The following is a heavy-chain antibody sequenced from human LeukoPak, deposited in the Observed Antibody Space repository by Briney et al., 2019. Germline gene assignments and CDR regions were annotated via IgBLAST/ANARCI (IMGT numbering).Heavy chain of an antibody. J-gene: IGHJ4*02. CDR3: AKSRYSSGWSPYYFDY. D-gene: IGHD6-19*01. CDR2: ISGSGGST. V-gene: IGHV3-23*01. CDR1: GFTFSSYA. Sequence: GGSLRLSCAASGFTFSSYAMSWVRQAPGKGLEWVSAISGSGGSTYYADSVKGRFTISRDNSKNTLYLQMNSLRAEDTAVYYCAKSRYSSGWSPYYFDYWGQGTLVTVSS.